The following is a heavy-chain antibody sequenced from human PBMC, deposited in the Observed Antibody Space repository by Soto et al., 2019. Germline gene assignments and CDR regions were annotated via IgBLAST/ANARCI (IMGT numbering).Heavy chain of an antibody. Sequence: PSETLSLTCTVSGGSISNHYWSSIRQPPGKGLEWIGYIYYSGSTNYNPSLKSRVTISVDTSKNQFSLKLSSVTAADTAVYYCARDRGFTMVRGVMRPTRGDYYGMDVWGQGTTVTVSS. D-gene: IGHD3-10*01. CDR3: ARDRGFTMVRGVMRPTRGDYYGMDV. V-gene: IGHV4-59*11. CDR1: GGSISNHY. J-gene: IGHJ6*02. CDR2: IYYSGST.